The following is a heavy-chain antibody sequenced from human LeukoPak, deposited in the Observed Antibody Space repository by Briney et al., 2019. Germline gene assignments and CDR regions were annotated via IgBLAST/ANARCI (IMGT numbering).Heavy chain of an antibody. CDR2: ISGSGGST. V-gene: IGHV3-23*01. CDR1: GFTFSSYA. CDR3: AKSPNFGVVPRGYYYYYGMDV. D-gene: IGHD3-3*01. J-gene: IGHJ6*02. Sequence: RTGGSLRLSCAASGFTFSSYAMSWVRQAPGKGLEWVSAISGSGGSTYYADSVKGRFTISRDNSKNTLYLQMNSLRAEDTAVYYCAKSPNFGVVPRGYYYYYGMDVWGQGTTVTVSS.